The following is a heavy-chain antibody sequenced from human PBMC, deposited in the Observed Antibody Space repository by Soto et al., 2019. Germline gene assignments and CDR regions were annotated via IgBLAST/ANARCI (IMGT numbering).Heavy chain of an antibody. J-gene: IGHJ4*02. V-gene: IGHV4-31*03. Sequence: QVQLQESGPGLVKPSQTLSITCTVSGGSISSGGYYWSWIRQHPGKGLEWIGYIYYSGSTYYNPSLKSRVTISVDTSKNQFSLKLSSVTAADTAVYYCARGIFSGYDCYFDYWGQGTLVTVSS. CDR2: IYYSGST. CDR3: ARGIFSGYDCYFDY. CDR1: GGSISSGGYY. D-gene: IGHD5-12*01.